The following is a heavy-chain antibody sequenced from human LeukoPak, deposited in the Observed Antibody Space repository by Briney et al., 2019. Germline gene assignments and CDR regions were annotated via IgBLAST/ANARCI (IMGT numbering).Heavy chain of an antibody. Sequence: SQTLSLTCSVSGGSISSDDYYWSWIRQPPGKGLEWIGSIFYSGSTYYNPSLKSRVTISIDTSKNQFSLKLSSVTAADTAVYYCARVRASCSGGNCFQLDLRGQGTLVTVSS. V-gene: IGHV4-30-4*01. CDR1: GGSISSDDYY. D-gene: IGHD2-15*01. CDR3: ARVRASCSGGNCFQLDL. J-gene: IGHJ4*02. CDR2: IFYSGST.